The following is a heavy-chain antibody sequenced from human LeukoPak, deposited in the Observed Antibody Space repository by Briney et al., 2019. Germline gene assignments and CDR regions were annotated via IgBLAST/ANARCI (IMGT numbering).Heavy chain of an antibody. Sequence: SVKVSCKTSGGTFSSYAINWVRQAPGQGLEWMGWFIYIYGSAVYAEKFQGRVTITTDESSSTVYMELSSLRSEDTAVYYCASSAHYYDSNGPADYWGQGTRVTVSS. CDR3: ASSAHYYDSNGPADY. CDR1: GGTFSSYA. CDR2: FIYIYGSA. D-gene: IGHD3-22*01. J-gene: IGHJ4*02. V-gene: IGHV1-69*05.